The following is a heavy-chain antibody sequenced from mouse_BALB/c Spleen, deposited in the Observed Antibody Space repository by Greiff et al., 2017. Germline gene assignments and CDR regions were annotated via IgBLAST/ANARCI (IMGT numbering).Heavy chain of an antibody. D-gene: IGHD2-14*01. CDR2: INSDGGST. V-gene: IGHV5-2*01. J-gene: IGHJ3*01. Sequence: EVKVVESGGGLVQPGESLKLSCESNEYEFPSHDMSWVRKTPEKRLELVAAINSDGGSTYYPDTMERRFIISRDNTKKTLYLQMSSLRSEDTALYYCATAGRYDGFAYWGQGTLVTVSA. CDR1: EYEFPSHD. CDR3: ATAGRYDGFAY.